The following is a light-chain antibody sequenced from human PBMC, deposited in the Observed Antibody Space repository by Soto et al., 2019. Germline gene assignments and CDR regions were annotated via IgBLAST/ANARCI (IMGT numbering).Light chain of an antibody. CDR1: QSISNY. CDR3: HQNYNGPPCT. Sequence: DIQMTQSPSSLSASVGDRVTITCRASQSISNYLDWYQLQQDNAPKLLLYAASSLQSRVPTRFSGSGSGTDFAPTISSLQAEEVAAYYCHQNYNGPPCTFGQGTKVEIK. CDR2: AAS. J-gene: IGKJ1*01. V-gene: IGKV1-39*01.